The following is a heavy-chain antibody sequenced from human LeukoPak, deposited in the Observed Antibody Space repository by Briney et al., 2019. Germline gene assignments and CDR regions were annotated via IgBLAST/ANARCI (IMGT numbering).Heavy chain of an antibody. CDR2: ISYDGSNK. Sequence: GGSLRLSCAASGFTFSSYGMHWVRQAPGKGLDWVAVISYDGSNKYYADSVKGRFTISRDNSKNTLYLQMNSLRAEDTAVYYCAKTTVTTFRSAFDIWGQGTMVTVSS. CDR3: AKTTVTTFRSAFDI. J-gene: IGHJ3*02. V-gene: IGHV3-30*18. D-gene: IGHD4-17*01. CDR1: GFTFSSYG.